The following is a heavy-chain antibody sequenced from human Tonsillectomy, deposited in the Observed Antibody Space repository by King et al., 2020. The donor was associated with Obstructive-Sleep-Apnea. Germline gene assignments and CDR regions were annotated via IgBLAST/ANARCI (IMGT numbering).Heavy chain of an antibody. J-gene: IGHJ6*02. V-gene: IGHV3-9*01. CDR3: AKASSNYYGMDV. CDR2: ISWNSGSI. D-gene: IGHD6-13*01. CDR1: GFTFEDYA. Sequence: VQLVESGGTLVQPGRSLRLSCAASGFTFEDYAMHWVRQAPGKGLEWISGISWNSGSIGYADSVKGRFTISRDNAKNSLYLQMNSLRAEDTALYYCAKASSNYYGMDVWGQATTVTASS.